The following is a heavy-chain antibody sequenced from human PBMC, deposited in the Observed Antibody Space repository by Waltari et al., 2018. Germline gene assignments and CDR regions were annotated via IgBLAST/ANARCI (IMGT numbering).Heavy chain of an antibody. CDR3: ARVVVPNTPGSY. Sequence: QVQLVQSGAEVKKPGASVKVSCKASGYTFTGYYMHWVRQAPGQGLEWMGWTNPNSGGTTYAQKFQGRVTRTRDTSISTAYMELSRLRSDDTAVYYCARVVVPNTPGSYWGQGTLVTVSS. J-gene: IGHJ4*02. D-gene: IGHD3-22*01. CDR1: GYTFTGYY. V-gene: IGHV1-2*02. CDR2: TNPNSGGT.